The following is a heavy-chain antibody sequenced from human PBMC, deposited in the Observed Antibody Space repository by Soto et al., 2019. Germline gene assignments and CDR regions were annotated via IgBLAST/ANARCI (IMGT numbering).Heavy chain of an antibody. CDR3: AKLKGEQLVGVLVGEGGAFDY. V-gene: IGHV3-23*01. Sequence: EVQLLESGGGLLQPGGSLRLSFAASGFTFSSYAMSWVRQAPGKGLEWVPAFSGGGGRTYYADSVKGRFTISRNNSKNTLYLQMNSLRAEDTAVYYCAKLKGEQLVGVLVGEGGAFDYWGQGTLVTVSS. CDR2: FSGGGGRT. D-gene: IGHD6-6*01. J-gene: IGHJ4*02. CDR1: GFTFSSYA.